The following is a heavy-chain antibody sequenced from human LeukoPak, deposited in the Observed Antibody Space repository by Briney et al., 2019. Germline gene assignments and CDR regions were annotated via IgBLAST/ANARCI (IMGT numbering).Heavy chain of an antibody. D-gene: IGHD2-2*01. V-gene: IGHV1-69*06. Sequence: GASVKVSCKASGGTFSSYAISWVRQAPGQGLEWMGGIIPIFGTANYAQKFQGRVTITAEKSTSTAYMELRSLRSEDTAVYYCAARSTVVPAAMRGYYYGMEVWGKGTTVTVSS. CDR2: IIPIFGTA. CDR3: AARSTVVPAAMRGYYYGMEV. CDR1: GGTFSSYA. J-gene: IGHJ6*04.